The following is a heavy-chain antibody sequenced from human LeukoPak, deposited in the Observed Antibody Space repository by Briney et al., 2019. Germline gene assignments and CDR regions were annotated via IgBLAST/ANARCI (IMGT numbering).Heavy chain of an antibody. Sequence: GASVKVSCKASGYTFSDYYMHWVRQAPGQGLEWMGWINPNSGGTKYAQKFQGRVTMTRDTSISTAYMELSRLRSDDTAVYYCAGVYYDGSGSLDYWGQGTLVTVSS. J-gene: IGHJ4*02. CDR1: GYTFSDYY. V-gene: IGHV1-2*02. CDR2: INPNSGGT. D-gene: IGHD3-22*01. CDR3: AGVYYDGSGSLDY.